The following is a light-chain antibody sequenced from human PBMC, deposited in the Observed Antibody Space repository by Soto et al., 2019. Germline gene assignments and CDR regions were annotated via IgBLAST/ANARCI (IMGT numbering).Light chain of an antibody. Sequence: EIVLTQSPCTLSFSPLERSTLSCRASQSVSSSFFAWYQQKPGQAPRLLIYGASSRATGIPDRFSGSGSGTDFTLTISRLEPEDFAVYYCQQCGSSCTFGPGTKVDIK. CDR1: QSVSSSF. J-gene: IGKJ3*01. V-gene: IGKV3-20*01. CDR3: QQCGSSCT. CDR2: GAS.